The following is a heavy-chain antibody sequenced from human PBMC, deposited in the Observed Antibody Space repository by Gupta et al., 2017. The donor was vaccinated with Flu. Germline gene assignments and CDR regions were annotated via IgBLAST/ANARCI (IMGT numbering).Heavy chain of an antibody. CDR1: GGPLSSYY. Sequence: QVQLQESGPGLVKPSETLSLTCTVSGGPLSSYYWIWIRQPPGKGLEWIGYIYYSGSTNYNPSLKSRVTISVDTSKNQFSLKLSSVTAADTAVYYCARMGMDRQWLAKNGWFDPWGQGTLVTVSS. V-gene: IGHV4-59*01. CDR2: IYYSGST. D-gene: IGHD6-19*01. J-gene: IGHJ5*02. CDR3: ARMGMDRQWLAKNGWFDP.